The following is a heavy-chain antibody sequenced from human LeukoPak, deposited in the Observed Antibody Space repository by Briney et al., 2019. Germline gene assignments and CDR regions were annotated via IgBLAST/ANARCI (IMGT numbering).Heavy chain of an antibody. D-gene: IGHD3-22*01. CDR1: GFTFSSYA. CDR3: AKAGSITMIVVVTFFDY. Sequence: PGGSLRLSCAASGFTFSSYAMSWVRQAPGKGLEWVSAISGSGGSTYYADSVKGRFTISRDNSKNTLYLQMNSPRAEDTAVYYCAKAGSITMIVVVTFFDYWGQGTLVTVSS. J-gene: IGHJ4*02. CDR2: ISGSGGST. V-gene: IGHV3-23*01.